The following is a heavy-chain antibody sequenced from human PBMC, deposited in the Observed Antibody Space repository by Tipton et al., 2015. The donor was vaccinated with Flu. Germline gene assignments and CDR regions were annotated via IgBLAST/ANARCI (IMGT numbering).Heavy chain of an antibody. CDR3: ATKEVSYCSGGSCYSYYFDK. Sequence: TLSLTCTVSGGSISSSSYYWGWIRQPPGKGLEWIGSIYYSGSTYYNPSLKSRVTISVDTSKNQFSLKLSSVTAADTAVYYCATKEVSYCSGGSCYSYYFDKRGKGTM. V-gene: IGHV4-39*01. D-gene: IGHD2-15*01. CDR2: IYYSGST. J-gene: IGHJ4*02. CDR1: GGSISSSSYY.